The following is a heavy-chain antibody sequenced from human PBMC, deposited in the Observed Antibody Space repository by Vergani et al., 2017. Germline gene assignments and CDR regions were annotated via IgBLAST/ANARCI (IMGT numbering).Heavy chain of an antibody. CDR2: ISSSSSYI. D-gene: IGHD3-16*01. CDR1: GFTFSSYS. Sequence: EVQLVESGGGLVKPGGSLRLSCAASGFTFSSYSTNWVRQAPGKGLEWVSSISSSSSYIYYADSVKGRFTISRDNAKNSLYLQMNSLRAEDTAVYYCAREGGDLGAFDIWGQGTMVTVSS. CDR3: AREGGDLGAFDI. V-gene: IGHV3-21*01. J-gene: IGHJ3*02.